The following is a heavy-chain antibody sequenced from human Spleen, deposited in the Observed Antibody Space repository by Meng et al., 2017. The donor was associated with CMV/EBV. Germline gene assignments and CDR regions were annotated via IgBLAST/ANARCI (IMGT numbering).Heavy chain of an antibody. CDR2: IYYSGST. J-gene: IGHJ4*02. CDR3: AAFGFLEWLPPGY. D-gene: IGHD3-3*01. V-gene: IGHV4-30-4*08. CDR1: GGSISSGDYY. Sequence: QLRLPSSGPRLVKPSQTLSLTCTVSGGSISSGDYYWSWIRQPPGKGLEWIGYIYYSGSTYYNPSLKSRVTISVDTSKNQFSLKLSSVTAADTAVYYCAAFGFLEWLPPGYWGQGTLVTVSS.